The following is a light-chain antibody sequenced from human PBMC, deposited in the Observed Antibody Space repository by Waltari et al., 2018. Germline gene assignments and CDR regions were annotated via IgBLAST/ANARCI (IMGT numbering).Light chain of an antibody. CDR1: ENISKY. V-gene: IGKV3-20*01. Sequence: EIVLTQSPGTLSVSPGERAPLPCRASENISKYLTWYQQKPGQAPRLLIYAASTRATGIPDRFSGSGFGTDFSLTISSLEPEDFAVYYCQHYVRLPVTFGQGTKVEIK. J-gene: IGKJ1*01. CDR2: AAS. CDR3: QHYVRLPVT.